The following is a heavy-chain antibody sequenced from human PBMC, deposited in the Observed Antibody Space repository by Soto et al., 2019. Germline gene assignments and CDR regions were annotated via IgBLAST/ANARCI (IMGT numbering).Heavy chain of an antibody. CDR1: GGSISSSSYY. Sequence: QLQLQESGPGLVKPSETLSLTCTVSGGSISSSSYYWGWIRQPPGKGLEWIGSIYYSGSTYYNPSLKSRVTISVDTSKNQFSLKLSSVTAADTAVYYCARLLGGGYCSGGSCLPVWGQGTLVTVSS. D-gene: IGHD2-15*01. V-gene: IGHV4-39*01. CDR2: IYYSGST. J-gene: IGHJ4*02. CDR3: ARLLGGGYCSGGSCLPV.